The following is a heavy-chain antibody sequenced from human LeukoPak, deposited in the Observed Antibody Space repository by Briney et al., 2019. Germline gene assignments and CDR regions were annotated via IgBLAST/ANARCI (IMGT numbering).Heavy chain of an antibody. J-gene: IGHJ5*02. CDR1: GYTFTSYW. CDR3: ARRSVAGVSNWFDP. Sequence: GESLKISCKGSGYTFTSYWIGWVRQMPGKGLEWMGIIYPGDSDTKFSPSFEGQVTISADKSISTAYLQWSSLKASDTAMYYCARRSVAGVSNWFDPWGQGILVTVSS. D-gene: IGHD6-19*01. V-gene: IGHV5-51*01. CDR2: IYPGDSDT.